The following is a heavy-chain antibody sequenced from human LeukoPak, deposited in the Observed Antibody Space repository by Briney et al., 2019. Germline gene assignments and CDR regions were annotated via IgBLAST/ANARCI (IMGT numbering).Heavy chain of an antibody. J-gene: IGHJ4*02. D-gene: IGHD6-19*01. CDR3: ARDSSGWIPDY. CDR2: ISAYKGNT. Sequence: GASVKVSCKASGYTFTSYGISWVRQAPGQGLEGMGWISAYKGNTKYTQKFQGRVTMTTDTSTSTAYMELRSLRSDDTAVYYCARDSSGWIPDYWGQGALVTVSS. V-gene: IGHV1-18*01. CDR1: GYTFTSYG.